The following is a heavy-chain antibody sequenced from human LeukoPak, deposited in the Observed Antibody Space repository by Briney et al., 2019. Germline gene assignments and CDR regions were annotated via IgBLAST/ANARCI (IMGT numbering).Heavy chain of an antibody. CDR3: ARALHTAMATYYDSSGLDY. V-gene: IGHV4-34*01. D-gene: IGHD3-22*01. Sequence: SETLSLTCAVYGGSFSGYYWSWIRQPPGKGRVWIGEINHSGSTNYNPSLKSRVTISVDTSKNQFSLKLSSVTAADTAVYYCARALHTAMATYYDSSGLDYWGQGTLVTVSS. CDR1: GGSFSGYY. J-gene: IGHJ4*02. CDR2: INHSGST.